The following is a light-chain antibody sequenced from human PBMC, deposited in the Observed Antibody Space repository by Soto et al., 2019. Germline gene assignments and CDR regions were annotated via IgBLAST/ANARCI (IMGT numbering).Light chain of an antibody. CDR3: RSYSVSNNLGV. J-gene: IGLJ1*01. Sequence: QSALTQPPSASGSPGQSVTISCTGTSSDVGGYNYVSWYQQHPGKAPKLIIYEVSERPSGVPDRFSGSKSGNTASLTVSGLQAEDEADYYCRSYSVSNNLGVFGTGTKLTVL. CDR1: SSDVGGYNY. CDR2: EVS. V-gene: IGLV2-8*01.